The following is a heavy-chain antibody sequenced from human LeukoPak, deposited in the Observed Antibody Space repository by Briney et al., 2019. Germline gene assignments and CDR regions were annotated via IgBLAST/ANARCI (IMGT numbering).Heavy chain of an antibody. CDR2: ISSSSSYI. Sequence: GGSLRLSCTASGFTFSSYSMNWVRQAPGKGLEWVSSISSSSSYIYYADSVKGRFTISRDNDKNSLYLQMNSLRAEDTAVYYCARGGYDFWSGPGGVFDMWGQGTMVTVS. D-gene: IGHD3-3*01. CDR1: GFTFSSYS. V-gene: IGHV3-21*01. J-gene: IGHJ3*02. CDR3: ARGGYDFWSGPGGVFDM.